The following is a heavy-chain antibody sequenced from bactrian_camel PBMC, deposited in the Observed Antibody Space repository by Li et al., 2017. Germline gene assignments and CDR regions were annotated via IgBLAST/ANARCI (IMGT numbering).Heavy chain of an antibody. Sequence: HVQLVESGGGSVQAGGSLRLSCVASGDTSRYNCMAWFRQVPGKEREGVAAIYTENDAQYYADSVKGRFTISQDNAKNTVYLQMNSLKPEDTAMYYCATYVLRPRCPGLTWSGLWGQGTQVTVS. CDR1: GDTSRYNC. D-gene: IGHD3*01. CDR2: IYTENDAQ. CDR3: ATYVLRPRCPGLTWSGL. J-gene: IGHJ4*01. V-gene: IGHV3S54*01.